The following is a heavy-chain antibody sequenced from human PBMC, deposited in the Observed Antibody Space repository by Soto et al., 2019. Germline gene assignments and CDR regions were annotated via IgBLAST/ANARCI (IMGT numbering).Heavy chain of an antibody. CDR3: ARARYNWNDGDAFDI. CDR2: IIPILGIA. V-gene: IGHV1-69*04. CDR1: GYTLTELS. Sequence: SVKVSCQVSGYTLTELSMHWVRQAPGKGLEWMGRIIPILGIANYAQKFQGRVTITADKSTSTAYMELSSLRSEDTAVYYCARARYNWNDGDAFDIWGQGTMVTVSS. D-gene: IGHD1-1*01. J-gene: IGHJ3*02.